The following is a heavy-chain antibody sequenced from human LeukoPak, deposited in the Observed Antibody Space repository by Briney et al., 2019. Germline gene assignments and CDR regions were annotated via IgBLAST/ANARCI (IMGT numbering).Heavy chain of an antibody. V-gene: IGHV4-39*07. J-gene: IGHJ4*02. D-gene: IGHD2-15*01. CDR1: GGSISSSSYY. Sequence: SETLSLTCTVSGGSISSSSYYWGWIRQPPGKGLEWIGTIYYSGTTYYNPSLKSRVTISIDTSKNQFSLKLSSVTAADTAVYYCARNFPGAGCSGGSCYDYWGQGTLVTVSS. CDR2: IYYSGTT. CDR3: ARNFPGAGCSGGSCYDY.